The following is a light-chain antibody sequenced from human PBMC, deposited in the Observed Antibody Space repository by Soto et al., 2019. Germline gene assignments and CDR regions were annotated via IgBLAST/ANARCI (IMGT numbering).Light chain of an antibody. V-gene: IGLV4-60*03. Sequence: QSVLTQSSSASASLGSSVNLTCTLSSGHSSYIIAWHQQQPGKAPRYLMKLEGSGSYNKGSGVPDRFSGSSTGADRYLTISNLQSEDEGDYYCETWDSNSWVFGGGTKLTVL. CDR2: LEGSGSY. CDR3: ETWDSNSWV. J-gene: IGLJ3*02. CDR1: SGHSSYI.